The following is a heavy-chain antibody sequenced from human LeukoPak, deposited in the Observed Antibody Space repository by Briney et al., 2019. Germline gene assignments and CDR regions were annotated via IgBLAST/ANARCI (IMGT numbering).Heavy chain of an antibody. CDR1: GGSISSSSYY. D-gene: IGHD1-26*01. V-gene: IGHV4-39*07. CDR3: ARDVVGATTSTWFDP. Sequence: SETLSLTCTVSGGSISSSSYYWGWIRQPPGKGLEWIGSIYYSGSTYYNPSLKSRVTISVDTSKNQFSLKLSSVTAADTAVYYCARDVVGATTSTWFDPWGQGTLVTVSS. CDR2: IYYSGST. J-gene: IGHJ5*02.